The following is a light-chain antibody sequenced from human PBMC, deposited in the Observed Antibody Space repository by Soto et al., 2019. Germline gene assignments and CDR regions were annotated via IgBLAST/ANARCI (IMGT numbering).Light chain of an antibody. J-gene: IGKJ1*01. CDR2: DAS. CDR3: QQSYRTPLT. V-gene: IGKV1-5*01. CDR1: QSLSSW. Sequence: DIQMTQSPSTLSASVGDRVTITCRASQSLSSWLAWYQQKPGKAPKLLIYDASSLESGVPSRFSGSGSGTEFTLTISSLQPDDFATYYCQQSYRTPLTFGQGTKVEIK.